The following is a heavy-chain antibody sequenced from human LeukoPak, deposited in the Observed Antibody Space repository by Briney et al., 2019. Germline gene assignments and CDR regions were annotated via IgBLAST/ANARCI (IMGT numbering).Heavy chain of an antibody. D-gene: IGHD4-23*01. Sequence: SETLSLTCTVSGGSISTYYWSWIRQSPGKGLEWIGFVYYIGTTNYNPSLKSRVTISLGTSKNQFSLRLSSVTAADTAVYYCARGGNDAFDIWGQGTTVTVSS. V-gene: IGHV4-59*12. J-gene: IGHJ3*02. CDR2: VYYIGTT. CDR3: ARGGNDAFDI. CDR1: GGSISTYY.